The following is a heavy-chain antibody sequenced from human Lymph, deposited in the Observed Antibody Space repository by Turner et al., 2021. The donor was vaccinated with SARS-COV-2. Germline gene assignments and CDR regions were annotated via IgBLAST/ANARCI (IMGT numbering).Heavy chain of an antibody. CDR1: GGTFSTYV. J-gene: IGHJ3*02. CDR2: IIPILGIA. CDR3: ARRHSGNYDAFDI. Sequence: HVQLVQSGAEGKKPGSSVTVSCEASGGTFSTYVISWVRQAPRQGLEWMGGIIPILGIANYTQKFQGRVTITADKTTSTAYMELSSLRSEDTAVYHCARRHSGNYDAFDIWGQGTMVTVSS. V-gene: IGHV1-69*10. D-gene: IGHD1-26*01.